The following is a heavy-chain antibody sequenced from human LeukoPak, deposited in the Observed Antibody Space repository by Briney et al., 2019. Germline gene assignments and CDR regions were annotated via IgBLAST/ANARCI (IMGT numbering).Heavy chain of an antibody. V-gene: IGHV3-30*02. Sequence: GGSLRLSCAASGFTFSSYGMHWVRQAPGKGLEWVAFIRYDGSNKYYADSVKGRFTISRDNSKNTLYLQMNSLRAEDTAVYYCAKDVVHYYGSGETQWFDPWGQGTLVTVSS. J-gene: IGHJ5*02. CDR3: AKDVVHYYGSGETQWFDP. CDR2: IRYDGSNK. CDR1: GFTFSSYG. D-gene: IGHD3-10*01.